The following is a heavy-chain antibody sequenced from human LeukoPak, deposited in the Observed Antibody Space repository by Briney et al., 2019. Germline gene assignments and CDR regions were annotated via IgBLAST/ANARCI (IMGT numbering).Heavy chain of an antibody. D-gene: IGHD1-26*01. CDR2: ISAYNGNT. CDR1: GYTFTSYG. J-gene: IGHJ6*02. CDR3: ARSYLEDYYYYGMDV. V-gene: IGHV1-18*01. Sequence: ASVKVSCKASGYTFTSYGISWVRQAPGQGLEWMGWISAYNGNTNYAQKLQGRVTMTTDTFTSTAYMELRSLRSDDTAVYYCARSYLEDYYYYGMDVWGQGTTVTVSS.